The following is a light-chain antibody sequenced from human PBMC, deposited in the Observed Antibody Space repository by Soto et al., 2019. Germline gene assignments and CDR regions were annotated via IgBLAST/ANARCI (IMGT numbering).Light chain of an antibody. CDR3: QEYNSYSWT. J-gene: IGKJ1*01. Sequence: DIQMTQSPSTLSASVGDRVTITCRASQSISTWLAWYQQKPGKAPRLLVYEASTLEGGVPSRFSGSGSGTEFTLTISRLQPDDFATYYCQEYNSYSWTFGQGTTVEIK. CDR1: QSISTW. CDR2: EAS. V-gene: IGKV1-5*03.